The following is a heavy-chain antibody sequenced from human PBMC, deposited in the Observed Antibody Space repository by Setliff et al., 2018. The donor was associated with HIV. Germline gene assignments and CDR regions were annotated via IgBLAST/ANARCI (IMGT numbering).Heavy chain of an antibody. D-gene: IGHD3-16*02. J-gene: IGHJ5*01. CDR2: VYYTGIS. V-gene: IGHV4-59*12. CDR1: GASISNYY. Sequence: LSLTCTVSGASISNYYWSWIRQSPGRGLEWVGYVYYTGISNYNPSLKSRVTISVDTSKKQFSLTLTSVTAADTAIYFCARDRYGVPGDSWGQGIQVTVSS. CDR3: ARDRYGVPGDS.